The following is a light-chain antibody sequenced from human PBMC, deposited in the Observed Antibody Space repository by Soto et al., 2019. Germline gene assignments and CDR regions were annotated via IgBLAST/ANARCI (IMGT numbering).Light chain of an antibody. CDR3: QQYGTSPWT. J-gene: IGKJ1*01. V-gene: IGKV3D-20*01. Sequence: EIVLTQSPATLSLSPGERATLSCGASQSASSSYLAWYQQKPGLAPRLLIYGASSRATGIPDRFSGSGSGTDFTLTITRLEPEDFAVYYCQQYGTSPWTFGQGTKVEIK. CDR2: GAS. CDR1: QSASSSY.